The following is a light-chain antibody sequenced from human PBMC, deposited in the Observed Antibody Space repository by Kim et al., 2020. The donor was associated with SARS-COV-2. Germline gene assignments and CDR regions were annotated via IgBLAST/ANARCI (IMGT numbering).Light chain of an antibody. CDR1: QSISSH. V-gene: IGKV1-17*01. CDR2: AAS. J-gene: IGKJ5*01. Sequence: DIQMTQSPSSLSTSLGDRVSITCRADQSISSHLSWYQQKPGRAPKLLISAASGLQSGVPSRFSGSGSGTEFTLTISSLQPEDFATYFCLQHNTYPITFGQGTRLEIK. CDR3: LQHNTYPIT.